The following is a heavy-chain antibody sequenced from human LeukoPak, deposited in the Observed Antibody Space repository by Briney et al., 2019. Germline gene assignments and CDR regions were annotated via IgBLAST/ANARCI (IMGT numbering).Heavy chain of an antibody. J-gene: IGHJ2*01. CDR1: RGSTSTYY. Sequence: PSETLSLTCTVSRGSTSTYYWSWIRQPAGKGLEWIGRIYPSGNTNFNPSLMSRVTMSIDTSKNQFSLKLRSVTAADTAVYYCARVYYSRSYDYWYFDLWGRGTLVTVSS. CDR2: IYPSGNT. D-gene: IGHD6-13*01. V-gene: IGHV4-4*07. CDR3: ARVYYSRSYDYWYFDL.